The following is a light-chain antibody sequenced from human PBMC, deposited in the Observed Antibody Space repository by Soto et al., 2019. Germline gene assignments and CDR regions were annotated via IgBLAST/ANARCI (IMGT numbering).Light chain of an antibody. V-gene: IGLV2-23*01. J-gene: IGLJ1*01. CDR1: SSDVGSYNL. CDR2: EGS. CDR3: CSYAGSSTFYV. Sequence: QSVLTQPASVSGSPGQSITISCTGTSSDVGSYNLVSWYQQHPGKAPKLMIYEGSKRPSGVSNRFSGSMSGNTASLTISGLQAEVEADYYCCSYAGSSTFYVLGTVTKVTVL.